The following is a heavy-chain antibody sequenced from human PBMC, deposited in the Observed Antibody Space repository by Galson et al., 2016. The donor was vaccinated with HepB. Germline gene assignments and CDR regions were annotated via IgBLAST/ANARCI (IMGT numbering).Heavy chain of an antibody. Sequence: SLRLSCAASGFTFSNYVIHWVRQAPGKGPEWVAFISYDGSNKNYADSVKGRFTISRDNSKNTLYLQMNSLRPEDTAVYYCASDAVGAAQLGSWGQGTLVTVSS. CDR3: ASDAVGAAQLGS. J-gene: IGHJ4*02. V-gene: IGHV3-30*04. CDR1: GFTFSNYV. D-gene: IGHD1-26*01. CDR2: ISYDGSNK.